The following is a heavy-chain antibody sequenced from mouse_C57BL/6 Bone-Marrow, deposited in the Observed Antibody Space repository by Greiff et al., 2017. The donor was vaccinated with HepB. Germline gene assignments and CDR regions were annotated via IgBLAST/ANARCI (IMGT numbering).Heavy chain of an antibody. CDR2: IYPRSGNT. D-gene: IGHD1-1*01. CDR1: GYTFTSYG. Sequence: QVQLKESGAELARPGASVKLSCKASGYTFTSYGISWVKQRTGQGLEWIGEIYPRSGNTYYNEKFKGKATLTADKSSSTAYMELRSLTSEDSAVYFCACSLYYGSSYSDYWGQGTTLTVSS. J-gene: IGHJ2*01. CDR3: ACSLYYGSSYSDY. V-gene: IGHV1-81*01.